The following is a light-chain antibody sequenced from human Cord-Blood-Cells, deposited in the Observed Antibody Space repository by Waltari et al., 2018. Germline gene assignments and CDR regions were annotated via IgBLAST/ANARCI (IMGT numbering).Light chain of an antibody. CDR2: KDS. Sequence: SYELTQPPSVSVSPGQTARITCPGDALPKQYAYWYQQQPGQAPVLVIYKDSERPSGIPEGFSGSSSGTTVTLTISGVQAEDEADYYCQSADSSGTYEVFGGGTKLTVL. J-gene: IGLJ2*01. CDR3: QSADSSGTYEV. V-gene: IGLV3-25*02. CDR1: ALPKQY.